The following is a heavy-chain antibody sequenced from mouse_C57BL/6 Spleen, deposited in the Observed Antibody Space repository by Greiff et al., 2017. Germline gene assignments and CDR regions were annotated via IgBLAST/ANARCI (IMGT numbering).Heavy chain of an antibody. CDR2: IYPGDGDT. J-gene: IGHJ1*03. Sequence: QVQLQQPGPELVKPGASVKISCKASGYAFSSSWMNWVKQRPGKGLEWIGRIYPGDGDTNYNGKFKGKATLTADKSSSTAYMQLSSLTSEDSAVYFCATIYGNYVGYWYFDVWGTGTTVTVSS. V-gene: IGHV1-82*01. D-gene: IGHD2-1*01. CDR3: ATIYGNYVGYWYFDV. CDR1: GYAFSSSW.